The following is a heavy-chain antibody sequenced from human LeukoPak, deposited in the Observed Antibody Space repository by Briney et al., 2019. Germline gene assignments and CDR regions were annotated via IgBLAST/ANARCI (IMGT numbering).Heavy chain of an antibody. J-gene: IGHJ5*02. V-gene: IGHV1-2*02. CDR3: ARGGSSSEINWFDP. CDR1: GYTFTGYY. CDR2: ISPNSGGT. Sequence: EASVKVSCKASGYTFTGYYMHWVRQAPGQGLEWMGWISPNSGGTNYAQKFQGRVTMTRDTSISTAYMELSRLRSDDTAVYYCARGGSSSEINWFDPWGQGTLVTVSS. D-gene: IGHD6-13*01.